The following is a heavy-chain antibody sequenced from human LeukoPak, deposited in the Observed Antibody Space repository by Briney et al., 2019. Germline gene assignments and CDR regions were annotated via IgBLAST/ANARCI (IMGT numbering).Heavy chain of an antibody. V-gene: IGHV4-30-4*08. D-gene: IGHD2-15*01. CDR3: ARESCSGGSCQSALMYFDY. J-gene: IGHJ4*02. CDR1: GGSISSGDYY. Sequence: PSQTLSLACTVSGGSISSGDYYWRWIRQPPGKGLEWIGYIYYSGSTYYNPSLKSRVTISVDTSKNQFSLKLSSVTAADTAVYYCARESCSGGSCQSALMYFDYWGQGTLVTVSS. CDR2: IYYSGST.